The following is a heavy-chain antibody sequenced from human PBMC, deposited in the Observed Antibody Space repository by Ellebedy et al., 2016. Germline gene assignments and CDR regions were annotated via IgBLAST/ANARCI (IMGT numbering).Heavy chain of an antibody. J-gene: IGHJ4*02. V-gene: IGHV3-43*01. Sequence: GESLKISCAASGFTFSSYDMHWVRQAPGKGLEWVSLISWDGGSTYYADSVKGRFTISRDNSKNSLYLQMNSLRTEDTALYYCAKDRSSYCSSTSCYTAFDYWGQGTLVTVSS. D-gene: IGHD2-2*01. CDR1: GFTFSSYD. CDR2: ISWDGGST. CDR3: AKDRSSYCSSTSCYTAFDY.